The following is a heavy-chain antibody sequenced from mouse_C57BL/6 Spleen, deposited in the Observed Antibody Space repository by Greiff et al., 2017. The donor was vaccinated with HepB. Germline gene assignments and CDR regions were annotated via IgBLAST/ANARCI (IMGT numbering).Heavy chain of an antibody. D-gene: IGHD2-5*01. Sequence: QVQLKESGPGLVQPSQSLSITCTVSGFSLTSYGVHWVRQSPGKGLEWLGVIWSGGSTDYNAAVISRLSISKDNSKSQVVFTMNSLLADDTAIYYYARKSYSTYYFDYWGQGTTLTVSS. V-gene: IGHV2-2*01. CDR1: GFSLTSYG. J-gene: IGHJ2*01. CDR2: IWSGGST. CDR3: ARKSYSTYYFDY.